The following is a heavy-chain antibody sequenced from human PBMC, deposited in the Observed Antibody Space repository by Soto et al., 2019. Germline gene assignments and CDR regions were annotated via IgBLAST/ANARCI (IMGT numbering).Heavy chain of an antibody. CDR1: GGTFNNYA. Sequence: QVQLVQSGVEVKKPGSSVKVSCTASGGTFNNYAISWVRQAPGQGLEWMGGIIIIYRSTNYAQECQGRVTSTEDESATPAYMELNSLRSEDTAVSYCARGPAGVVGPAAQNKAFDLWGQGTLVTVS. D-gene: IGHD2-2*01. CDR2: IIIIYRST. CDR3: ARGPAGVVGPAAQNKAFDL. J-gene: IGHJ4*02. V-gene: IGHV1-69*01.